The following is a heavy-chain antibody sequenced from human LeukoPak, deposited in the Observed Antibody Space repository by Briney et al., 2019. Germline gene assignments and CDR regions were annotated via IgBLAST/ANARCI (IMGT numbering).Heavy chain of an antibody. CDR1: GYIFTTYG. CDR2: ISAYDGET. CDR3: ARDWEWSPQVDWFDP. Sequence: GASVKVSCKASGYIFTTYGISWVRQAPGQGLDWMGWISAYDGETNYAQKFQGRVTMTTDTSTSTAYMELRSLRSDDTAVYYCARDWEWSPQVDWFDPWGQGTLVTVSS. V-gene: IGHV1-18*01. D-gene: IGHD3-3*01. J-gene: IGHJ5*02.